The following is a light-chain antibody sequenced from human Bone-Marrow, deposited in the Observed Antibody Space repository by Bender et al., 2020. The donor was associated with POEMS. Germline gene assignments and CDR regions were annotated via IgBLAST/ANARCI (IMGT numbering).Light chain of an antibody. J-gene: IGLJ2*01. Sequence: QSALTQPASVSGSPGQSITISCTGTSSDVGGYTFVSWYQQRPGQALKLMIYDVTSRPSGVSNRFSGSKSGNTASLTISGLQAEDEADYYCSSYTSSSTLVFGGGTKLTVL. CDR2: DVT. CDR3: SSYTSSSTLV. CDR1: SSDVGGYTF. V-gene: IGLV2-14*03.